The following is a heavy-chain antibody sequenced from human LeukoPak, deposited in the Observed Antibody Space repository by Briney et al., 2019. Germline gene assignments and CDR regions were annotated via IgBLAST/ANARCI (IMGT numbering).Heavy chain of an antibody. CDR1: GYTFTSYG. CDR3: ARDNGGGGYSYGSNFDY. J-gene: IGHJ4*02. D-gene: IGHD5-18*01. Sequence: AASVKVSCKASGYTFTSYGISWVRQAPGQGLEWMGWISTYNGNTNYAQKLHGRVTMTTDTSTRTAYMDLRSLRSDDTAVYYCARDNGGGGYSYGSNFDYWGQGTLVTVSS. V-gene: IGHV1-18*01. CDR2: ISTYNGNT.